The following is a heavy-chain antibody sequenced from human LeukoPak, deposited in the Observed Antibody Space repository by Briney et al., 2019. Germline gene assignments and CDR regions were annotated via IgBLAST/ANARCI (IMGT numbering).Heavy chain of an antibody. V-gene: IGHV4-39*01. Sequence: SKTLSLTCIVSGGSISSGGHYWGWIRQPPGKGLEWIGSIYYSGSTYYNPSLNSRVTIFIDMSKNQFSLKLSSVTATDTAVYCCARLVCGGGSCPAEFDYWGQGTLVTVSS. J-gene: IGHJ4*02. CDR3: ARLVCGGGSCPAEFDY. CDR1: GGSISSGGHY. D-gene: IGHD2-15*01. CDR2: IYYSGST.